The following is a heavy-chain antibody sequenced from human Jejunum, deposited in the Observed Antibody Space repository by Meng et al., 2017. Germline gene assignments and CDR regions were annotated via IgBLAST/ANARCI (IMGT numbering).Heavy chain of an antibody. J-gene: IGHJ4*02. CDR3: TRGYGWTDY. CDR2: IKGDGSEK. D-gene: IGHD5-18*01. V-gene: IGHV3-7*01. CDR1: RFTFGSYW. Sequence: GESLKISCAASRFTFGSYWMTWVRQAPGKGLEWVANIKGDGSEKNYVDSVKGRFTVSRDNAQNSLFLEMNSLRVEDTGVYFCTRGYGWTDYWGQGTLGTVSS.